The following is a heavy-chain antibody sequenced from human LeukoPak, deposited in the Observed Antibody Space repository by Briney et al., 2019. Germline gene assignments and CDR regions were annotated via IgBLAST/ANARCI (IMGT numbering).Heavy chain of an antibody. CDR2: IRYDGSNK. J-gene: IGHJ5*02. D-gene: IGHD3-3*01. CDR1: GFTFSSYG. Sequence: HPGGSLRLSCAASGFTFSSYGMHWVRQAPGKGLEWVAFIRYDGSNKYYADSVKGRFTISRDNSKNTLYLQMNSLRAEDTAVYYCAKALIRFLEWTFDPWGQGTLVTVSS. V-gene: IGHV3-30*02. CDR3: AKALIRFLEWTFDP.